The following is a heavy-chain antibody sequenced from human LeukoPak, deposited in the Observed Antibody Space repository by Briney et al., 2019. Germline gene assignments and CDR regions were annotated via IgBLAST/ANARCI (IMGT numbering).Heavy chain of an antibody. Sequence: PGRSLRLSCAASGFTFSSYAMHWVRQAPGKGLEWVAVISYDGSNKYYADSVKGRFTISRDNSKNTLYLQMNSLRAEDTAVYYCARDAVGYNWFDPWGQGTLVTVSS. D-gene: IGHD2-2*01. V-gene: IGHV3-30-3*01. CDR1: GFTFSSYA. CDR3: ARDAVGYNWFDP. CDR2: ISYDGSNK. J-gene: IGHJ5*02.